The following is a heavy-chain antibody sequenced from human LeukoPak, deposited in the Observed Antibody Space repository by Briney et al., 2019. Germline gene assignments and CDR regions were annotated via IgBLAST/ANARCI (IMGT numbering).Heavy chain of an antibody. CDR1: GFSFISYG. CDR2: ISDDGRSK. D-gene: IGHD2-15*01. J-gene: IGHJ4*02. CDR3: ASIPVHEVVVVAATPSVVDY. Sequence: GGSLRLSCGASGFSFISYGMHWVRQAPGKGLEWVGVISDDGRSKDYADSVKGRFTISRDNSKDTLYLQMNSLRAEDTAVYYCASIPVHEVVVVAATPSVVDYWGQGTLVTVSS. V-gene: IGHV3-30*03.